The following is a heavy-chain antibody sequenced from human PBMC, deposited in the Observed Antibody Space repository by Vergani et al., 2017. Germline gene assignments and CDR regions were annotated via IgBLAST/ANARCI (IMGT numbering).Heavy chain of an antibody. CDR1: GYTFTNYA. CDR3: ARDSDIVVVPAAPPGY. CDR2: INADNGNT. Sequence: QVQLVHSGAEVKKPGASVKVSCKASGYTFTNYAMHWVRQAPGQRLEWMGWINADNGNTKYSQKFQGRVTITRDTSARIAYMELSSLRSEDTAVYYCARDSDIVVVPAAPPGYWGQGTLVTVSS. D-gene: IGHD2-2*01. J-gene: IGHJ4*02. V-gene: IGHV1-3*01.